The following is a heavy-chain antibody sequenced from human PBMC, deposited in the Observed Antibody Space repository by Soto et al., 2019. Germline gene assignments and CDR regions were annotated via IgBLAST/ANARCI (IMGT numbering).Heavy chain of an antibody. CDR3: AKEGPRLRDYFDY. V-gene: IGHV3-23*01. J-gene: IGHJ4*02. D-gene: IGHD4-17*01. CDR2: NSGSGVST. CDR1: GFTFSSYA. Sequence: GGSLRLSCAASGFTFSSYAMSWVRQAPGKGLEWVSANSGSGVSTYYADSVKGWFTISRDYSKTTLYLQMNSLRAEDTAVYYGAKEGPRLRDYFDYWGQGTLVTVSS.